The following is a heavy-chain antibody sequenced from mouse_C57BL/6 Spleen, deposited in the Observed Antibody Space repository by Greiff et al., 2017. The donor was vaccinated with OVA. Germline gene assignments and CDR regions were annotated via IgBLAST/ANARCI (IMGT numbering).Heavy chain of an antibody. CDR3: AREDYYGNYYFAY. D-gene: IGHD1-1*01. J-gene: IGHJ2*01. CDR1: GYAFSSYW. V-gene: IGHV1-80*01. Sequence: VQLQQSGAELVKPGASVKISCKASGYAFSSYWMNWVKQRPGKGLAWIGQIYPGDGDTNYNGKFKGKATLTADKSSSTAYMQLSSLTSEDSAVYFCAREDYYGNYYFAYWGQGTTLTVSS. CDR2: IYPGDGDT.